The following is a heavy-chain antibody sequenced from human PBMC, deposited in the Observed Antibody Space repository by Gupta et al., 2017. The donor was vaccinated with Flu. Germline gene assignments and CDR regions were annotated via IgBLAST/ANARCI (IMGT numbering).Heavy chain of an antibody. J-gene: IGHJ4*02. D-gene: IGHD2-15*01. Sequence: YWRWSRQPAGKGLECIVEINHSGSTNYHPSLTSRVTISVDTSKNQFALKLSSVTAADTAVXYGAGGGSRYWSGGRCYTFDCRGQGTLVTVSS. CDR2: INHSGST. CDR1: Y. V-gene: IGHV4-34*01. CDR3: AGGGSRYWSGGRCYTFDC.